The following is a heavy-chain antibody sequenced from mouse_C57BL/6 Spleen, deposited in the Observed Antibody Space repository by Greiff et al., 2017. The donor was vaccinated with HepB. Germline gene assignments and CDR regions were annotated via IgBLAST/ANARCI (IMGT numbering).Heavy chain of an antibody. CDR1: GYSITSGYY. J-gene: IGHJ3*01. Sequence: ESGPGLVKPSQSLSLTCSVTGYSITSGYYWNWIRQFPGNKLEWMGYISYDGSNNYNPSLKNRISITRDTSKNQFFLKLNSVTTEDTATYYCARGGDYSNYGGFAYWGQGTLVTVSA. CDR3: ARGGDYSNYGGFAY. D-gene: IGHD2-5*01. V-gene: IGHV3-6*01. CDR2: ISYDGSN.